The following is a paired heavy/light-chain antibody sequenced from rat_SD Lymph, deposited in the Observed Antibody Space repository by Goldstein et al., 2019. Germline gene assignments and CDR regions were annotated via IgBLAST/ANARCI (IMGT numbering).Light chain of an antibody. CDR1: QNINKY. CDR3: LQYDNSPYT. V-gene: IGKV19S1*01. J-gene: IGKJ2-3*01. CDR2: FTS. Sequence: DIQMTQSPPSLSASLGDKVTITCQTSQNINKYIAWYQQKPGKAPRLLIGFTSRLVSGIPSRFSGSGSGRDYSFSISNVESEDIASYYCLQYDNSPYTFGAGTKLELK.
Heavy chain of an antibody. J-gene: IGHJ3*01. CDR1: GYSITDYL. CDR3: ARWDGYSGDAGFAY. CDR2: IDPEDGET. Sequence: EVQLQQSGPELRRPGSSVKLSCKASGYSITDYLMHWVKHRPEHGLEWIGWIDPEDGETKYAQKFQSKATLTADTSSNTAYMQLSSLTSEDTATYFCARWDGYSGDAGFAYWGQGTLVTVSS. D-gene: IGHD1-1*01. V-gene: IGHV1-8*01.